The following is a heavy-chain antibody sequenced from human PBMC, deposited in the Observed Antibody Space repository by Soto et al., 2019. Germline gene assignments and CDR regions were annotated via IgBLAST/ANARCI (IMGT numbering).Heavy chain of an antibody. J-gene: IGHJ3*02. CDR3: ARDGALPLRYFDWWNDAFDI. Sequence: ASVKVSCKASGYTFTSYAMHWVRQAPGQRLEWMGWINAGNGNTKYSQKFQGRVTITRDTSASTAYMELSSLRSEDTAVYYCARDGALPLRYFDWWNDAFDIWGQGTMVTVSS. D-gene: IGHD3-9*01. CDR2: INAGNGNT. V-gene: IGHV1-3*01. CDR1: GYTFTSYA.